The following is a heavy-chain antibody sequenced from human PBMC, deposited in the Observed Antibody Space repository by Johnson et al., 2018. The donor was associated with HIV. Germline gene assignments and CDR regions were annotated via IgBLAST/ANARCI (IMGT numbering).Heavy chain of an antibody. Sequence: QVQLMESGGGVVQPGRSLRLSCAASGFTFSSYAMHWVRQAPGKGLEWVALISYDGSNKYYADSVKGRFTISRDNSKNTLYLQMNSLRAEDTAVYYCARVTTMIVVVFAFDIWGQGTMVTVSS. V-gene: IGHV3-30-3*01. CDR1: GFTFSSYA. J-gene: IGHJ3*02. CDR2: ISYDGSNK. CDR3: ARVTTMIVVVFAFDI. D-gene: IGHD3-22*01.